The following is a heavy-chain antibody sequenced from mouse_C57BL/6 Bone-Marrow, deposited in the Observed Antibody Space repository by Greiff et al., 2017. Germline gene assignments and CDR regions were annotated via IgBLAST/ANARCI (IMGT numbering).Heavy chain of an antibody. D-gene: IGHD1-1*01. CDR1: GFNIKDDY. Sequence: VQLKQSGAELVRPGASVKLSCTASGFNIKDDYMHWVKQRPEQGLEWIGWIDPENGDTEYASKFQGKATITADTSSNTAYLQLSSLTSEDTAVYYCTTGDMGYYGRNAMDYWGQGTSVTVSS. CDR3: TTGDMGYYGRNAMDY. J-gene: IGHJ4*01. V-gene: IGHV14-4*01. CDR2: IDPENGDT.